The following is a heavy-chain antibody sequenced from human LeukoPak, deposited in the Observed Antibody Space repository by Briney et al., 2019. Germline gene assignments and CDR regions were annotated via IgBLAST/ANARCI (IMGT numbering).Heavy chain of an antibody. J-gene: IGHJ3*02. Sequence: GRSLRLSCAASGFTFDDYAMHWVRQAPGKGLEWVSGISWNSGSIGYADSVKGRFTISRDNAKNSLCLQMNSLRAEDTALYYCAKDKGSSGIDAFDIWGQGTMVTVSS. CDR2: ISWNSGSI. V-gene: IGHV3-9*01. CDR1: GFTFDDYA. CDR3: AKDKGSSGIDAFDI. D-gene: IGHD6-19*01.